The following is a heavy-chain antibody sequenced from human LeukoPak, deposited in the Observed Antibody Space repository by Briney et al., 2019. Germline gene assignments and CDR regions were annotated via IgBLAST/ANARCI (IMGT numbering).Heavy chain of an antibody. CDR3: EKAAESGFDFSNSLLS. CDR2: IWNDGSDK. Sequence: GGSLRLSCTTSGFTFSHYAMQWVRQAPGKGQEWVAVIWNDGSDKYYGDSVKGRFTIYRDNSKKSVYLQLSSLRVEDTAVYYCEKAAESGFDFSNSLLSWGQGTLVTVSS. V-gene: IGHV3-33*06. D-gene: IGHD4-11*01. J-gene: IGHJ4*02. CDR1: GFTFSHYA.